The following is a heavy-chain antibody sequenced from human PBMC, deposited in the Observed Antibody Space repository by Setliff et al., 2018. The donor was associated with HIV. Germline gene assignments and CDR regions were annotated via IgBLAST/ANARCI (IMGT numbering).Heavy chain of an antibody. Sequence: ASVKVSCKASAYSFTDYFIHWVRQAPGQGLEWMGWINCGNGKSKYSQKFQDRVTFTRGTSASSAYMDLSSLRSEDSAVYYCVRGDDILTGYFRPYFFDYWGQGTLVTVSS. V-gene: IGHV1-3*01. CDR1: AYSFTDYF. J-gene: IGHJ4*02. CDR3: VRGDDILTGYFRPYFFDY. D-gene: IGHD3-9*01. CDR2: INCGNGKS.